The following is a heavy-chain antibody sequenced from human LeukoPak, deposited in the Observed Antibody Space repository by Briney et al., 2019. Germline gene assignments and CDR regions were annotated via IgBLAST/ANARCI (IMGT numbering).Heavy chain of an antibody. D-gene: IGHD2-2*01. Sequence: GGSLRLSCAASGFTFFYDWMSWVRQAPGKGLEWVGRIKSKADGETTEYAAPVKGRFTFSRDDSKNTLYLQMNSLKTEHTAEYYCTRERYCSSTTCHGASDLWGPGTMVPVSS. CDR1: GFTFFYDW. J-gene: IGHJ3*01. V-gene: IGHV3-15*01. CDR2: IKSKADGETT. CDR3: TRERYCSSTTCHGASDL.